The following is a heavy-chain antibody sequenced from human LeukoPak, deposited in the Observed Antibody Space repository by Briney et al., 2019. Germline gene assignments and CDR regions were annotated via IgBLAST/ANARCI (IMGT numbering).Heavy chain of an antibody. D-gene: IGHD3-22*01. CDR1: GGSISSSSYY. Sequence: SETLSLTCTVSGGSISSSSYYWGWIRQPPGKGLEWIGSIYYSGSTYYNPSLKSRVTISVDTSKNQFSLKLSSVTAADTAVYYCARSDSSGSYGGRYYFDYWGQGTLVTVSS. CDR2: IYYSGST. CDR3: ARSDSSGSYGGRYYFDY. V-gene: IGHV4-39*07. J-gene: IGHJ4*02.